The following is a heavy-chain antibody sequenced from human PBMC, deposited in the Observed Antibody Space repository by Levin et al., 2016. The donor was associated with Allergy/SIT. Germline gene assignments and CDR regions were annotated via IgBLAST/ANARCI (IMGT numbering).Heavy chain of an antibody. J-gene: IGHJ4*02. CDR3: ARGPWLGYFDY. Sequence: LXCAVYGGSFSGYYWSWIRQPPGKGLEWIGEINHSGSTNYNPSLKSRVTISVDTSKNQFSLKLSSVTAADTAVYYCARGPWLGYFDYWGQGTLVTVSS. D-gene: IGHD6-19*01. CDR1: GGSFSGYY. V-gene: IGHV4-34*01. CDR2: INHSGST.